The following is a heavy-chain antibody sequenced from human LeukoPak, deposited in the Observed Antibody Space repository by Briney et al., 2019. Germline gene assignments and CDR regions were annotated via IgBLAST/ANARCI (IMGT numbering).Heavy chain of an antibody. D-gene: IGHD3-22*01. V-gene: IGHV3-23*01. Sequence: GGSLRLSCAASGFTFSSYEMNWVRQAPGKGLEWVSAISGSGGSTYYADSVKGRFTISRDDSKNTLYLQMNSLRAEDTAVYYCAKWAGVYDYDSRGYLSGFDYWGQGTLVTVSS. J-gene: IGHJ4*02. CDR1: GFTFSSYE. CDR3: AKWAGVYDYDSRGYLSGFDY. CDR2: ISGSGGST.